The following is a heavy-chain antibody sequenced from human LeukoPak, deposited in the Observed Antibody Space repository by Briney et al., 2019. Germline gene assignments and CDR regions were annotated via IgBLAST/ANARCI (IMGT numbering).Heavy chain of an antibody. Sequence: GGSLRLSCAASGFTFSSYAMHWVRQAPGKGLEWVAVISYDGSNKYYADSVKGRFTISRDNSKNTLYLQMNSLRAEDTAVYYCARDPLSVSIAVLDYWGQGTLVTVSS. CDR2: ISYDGSNK. J-gene: IGHJ4*02. CDR3: ARDPLSVSIAVLDY. V-gene: IGHV3-30-3*01. CDR1: GFTFSSYA. D-gene: IGHD6-19*01.